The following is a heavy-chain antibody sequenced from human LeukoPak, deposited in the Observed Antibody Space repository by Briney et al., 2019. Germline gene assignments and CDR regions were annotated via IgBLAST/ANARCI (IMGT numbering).Heavy chain of an antibody. CDR1: GGSFSGYY. D-gene: IGHD1-1*01. CDR3: AMDNKIVYN. J-gene: IGHJ4*02. Sequence: AKTLSLTCAVYGGSFSGYYWSWIRQPPGKGLEWIGEINHSGSTNYNPSLKSRVTISVDTSKNQFSLKLSSVTAADTAVYYCAMDNKIVYNWGQGTLVTVSS. CDR2: INHSGST. V-gene: IGHV4-34*01.